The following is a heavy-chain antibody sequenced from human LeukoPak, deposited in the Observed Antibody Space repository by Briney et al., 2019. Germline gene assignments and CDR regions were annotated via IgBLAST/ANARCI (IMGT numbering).Heavy chain of an antibody. CDR2: IYYSGST. Sequence: SETLSLTCTVSGGSISSYYWSWIRQPPGKGLEWIGYIYYSGSTNYNPSLKSRVTISVDTSKNQFSLKLSSVTAADMAVYYCARQKNTAMVTLFDYWGQGTLVTVSS. V-gene: IGHV4-59*08. D-gene: IGHD5-18*01. CDR1: GGSISSYY. CDR3: ARQKNTAMVTLFDY. J-gene: IGHJ4*02.